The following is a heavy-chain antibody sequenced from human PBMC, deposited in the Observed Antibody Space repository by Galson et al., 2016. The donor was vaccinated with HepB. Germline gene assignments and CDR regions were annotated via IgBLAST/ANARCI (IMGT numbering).Heavy chain of an antibody. CDR1: GFIFKNYW. V-gene: IGHV3-7*01. CDR2: INRDGSVT. Sequence: SLRLSCAASGFIFKNYWMAWVRQAPGQGLEWVANINRDGSVTHYVDSVEGRFTISRDNAKNSLFLQMNSLRVEDTAVYYCARDRTTGDSSAWYDALDYWGQGTPVTISS. J-gene: IGHJ4*02. D-gene: IGHD6-19*01. CDR3: ARDRTTGDSSAWYDALDY.